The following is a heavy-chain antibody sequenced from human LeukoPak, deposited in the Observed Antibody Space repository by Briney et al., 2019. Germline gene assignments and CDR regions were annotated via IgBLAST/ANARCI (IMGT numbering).Heavy chain of an antibody. CDR1: GFTFSTYA. V-gene: IGHV3-23*01. J-gene: IGHJ6*03. Sequence: GGSLRLSCAASGFTFSTYAMSWVRQPPGTGLEWVSSISGGGVDTYYADSVKGRFTISRDNSKNTLYLQMNSLRAEDTAVYYCAKGAVREELYYYYYMDVWGKGTTVTISS. CDR2: ISGGGVDT. D-gene: IGHD3-10*01. CDR3: AKGAVREELYYYYYMDV.